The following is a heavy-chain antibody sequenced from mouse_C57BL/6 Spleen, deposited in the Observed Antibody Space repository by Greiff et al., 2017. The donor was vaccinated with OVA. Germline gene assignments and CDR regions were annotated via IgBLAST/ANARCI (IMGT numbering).Heavy chain of an antibody. CDR1: GYTFTDYN. D-gene: IGHD2-12*01. CDR3: AREGAYSQMYFDY. CDR2: INPNNGGT. Sequence: VQLQQSGPELVKPGASVKMSCKASGYTFTDYNMHWVKQSHGKSLEWIGYINPNNGGTSYNQKFKGKATLTVNKSSSTAYMELRSLTSEDSAVYYCAREGAYSQMYFDYWGQGTTLTVSS. V-gene: IGHV1-22*01. J-gene: IGHJ2*01.